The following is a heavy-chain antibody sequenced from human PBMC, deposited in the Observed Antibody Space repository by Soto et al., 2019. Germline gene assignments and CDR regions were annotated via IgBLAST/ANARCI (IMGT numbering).Heavy chain of an antibody. CDR1: GGTFSNLA. D-gene: IGHD3-3*01. J-gene: IGHJ6*02. CDR2: ITPILGAA. V-gene: IGHV1-69*13. CDR3: ATDGQITIFGVASAPYAMDV. Sequence: GASVKVSCKASGGTFSNLAINWVQQAPGQGLEWMGGITPILGAANYAQKFQGRVSIIPDESTSTVYMDLSSLRSDDTAMYYCATDGQITIFGVASAPYAMDVWGQGTTVTVSS.